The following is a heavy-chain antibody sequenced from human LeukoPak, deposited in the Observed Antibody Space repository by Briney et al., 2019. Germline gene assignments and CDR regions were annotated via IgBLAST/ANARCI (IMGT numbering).Heavy chain of an antibody. Sequence: VASVKVSCKASGYMLSNDDLDLVRQAPGQGLEWMGVMNPHSGTSVSAQKFRGRISMTRDTTIDTAYMELSSLTSEDTAVYFCARGKGVGATNYFDLWGQGTLVSVSS. CDR1: GYMLSNDD. J-gene: IGHJ4*02. D-gene: IGHD1-26*01. CDR2: MNPHSGTS. CDR3: ARGKGVGATNYFDL. V-gene: IGHV1-8*01.